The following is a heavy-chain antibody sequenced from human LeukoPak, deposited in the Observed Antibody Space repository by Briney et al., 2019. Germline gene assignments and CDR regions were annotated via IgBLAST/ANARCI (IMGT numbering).Heavy chain of an antibody. Sequence: GGSLRLSCAASGFTFASYAMTWVRQAPGKGLEWVSAINSNGGSTCYADSVKGRFTISRDNSKNTLFLQMNSLRAEDTALYYCAKYLDTSGSFYDYWGQGTLVTVSS. V-gene: IGHV3-23*01. D-gene: IGHD3-10*01. CDR3: AKYLDTSGSFYDY. CDR1: GFTFASYA. J-gene: IGHJ4*02. CDR2: INSNGGST.